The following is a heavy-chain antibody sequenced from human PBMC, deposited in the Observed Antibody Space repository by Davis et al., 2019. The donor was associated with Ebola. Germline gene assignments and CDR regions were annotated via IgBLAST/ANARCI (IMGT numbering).Heavy chain of an antibody. J-gene: IGHJ6*02. CDR1: GFTFSSYT. CDR3: TYTYSSGEDV. CDR2: ISSSSSTI. D-gene: IGHD6-25*01. Sequence: PGGSLRLSCAASGFTFSSYTTNWVRQAPGKGLEWVSSISSSSSTINYADSVKGRFTISRDNAKNSLYLQMNSLRDEDTAVFYCTYTYSSGEDVWGQGTTVTVSS. V-gene: IGHV3-48*02.